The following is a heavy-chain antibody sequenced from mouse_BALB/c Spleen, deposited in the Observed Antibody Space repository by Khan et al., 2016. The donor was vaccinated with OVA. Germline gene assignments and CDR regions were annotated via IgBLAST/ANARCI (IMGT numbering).Heavy chain of an antibody. J-gene: IGHJ3*01. CDR1: GFTFSDYG. V-gene: IGHV5-15*02. Sequence: EVELVESGGGLVQPGGSRKLSCAASGFTFSDYGMAWVRQAPGKGPEWVAFISDLAYTHYYADTVTGRFTISRENAKKILYLEMSSLRSEDTAMYYCVRGGGTAPFAYWGLGTLVTVSA. CDR2: ISDLAYTH. D-gene: IGHD1-2*01. CDR3: VRGGGTAPFAY.